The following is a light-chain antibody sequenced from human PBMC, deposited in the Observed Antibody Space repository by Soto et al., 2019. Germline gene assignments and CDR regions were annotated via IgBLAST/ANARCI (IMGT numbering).Light chain of an antibody. J-gene: IGKJ1*01. Sequence: DIQMTQYPSTLSASVGDRVTITCRASESVDTCLAWYQQKPVNAPHLLIYKASSLETGVPSMFSGSGSVTEFTLTIISLQHDDFATCYFQQFYRYPWTLGQGTKV. CDR1: ESVDTC. CDR3: QQFYRYPWT. CDR2: KAS. V-gene: IGKV1-5*03.